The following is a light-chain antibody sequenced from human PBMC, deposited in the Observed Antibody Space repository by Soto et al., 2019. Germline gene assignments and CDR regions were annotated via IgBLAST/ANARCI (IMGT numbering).Light chain of an antibody. CDR2: EVS. CDR3: LSYARSDTYV. CDR1: SSDVGTYNY. J-gene: IGLJ1*01. V-gene: IGLV2-8*01. Sequence: QSALTQPPSASGSPGQSVTISCTGTSSDVGTYNYVSWHQQHPGKAPKLLIYEVSKRPSGVPDRFSGSKSGNTASLTVSGLQAEDEADYYCLSYARSDTYVFGTGTKLTVL.